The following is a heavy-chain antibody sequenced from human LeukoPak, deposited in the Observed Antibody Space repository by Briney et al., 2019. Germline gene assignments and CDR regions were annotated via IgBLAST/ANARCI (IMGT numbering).Heavy chain of an antibody. J-gene: IGHJ3*02. CDR3: AKGKGASDI. Sequence: GSLRLSCAASGFTFSGYSMNSGRQSPGQGLEWVSGISSSSSYIAYADSVKGRFTISRDNSKNTLYLQMNSLRAEDTAVYYCAKGKGASDIWGQGTMVTVSS. CDR1: GFTFSGYS. V-gene: IGHV3-21*04. CDR2: ISSSSSYI.